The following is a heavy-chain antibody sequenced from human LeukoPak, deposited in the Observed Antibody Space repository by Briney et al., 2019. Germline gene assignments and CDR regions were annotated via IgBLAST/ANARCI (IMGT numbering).Heavy chain of an antibody. CDR1: GFTFSSYW. D-gene: IGHD3-22*01. J-gene: IGHJ4*02. V-gene: IGHV3-74*01. CDR3: ARTYYYDTSGYLTWYYFDY. Sequence: GGSLRLSCAASGFTFSSYWMHWVRQAPGKGLVWVSRINSDGSSTYYADSVKGRFTISRDNAKNTLYLQMNSQRAEDTAVYYCARTYYYDTSGYLTWYYFDYWGQGTLVTVSS. CDR2: INSDGSST.